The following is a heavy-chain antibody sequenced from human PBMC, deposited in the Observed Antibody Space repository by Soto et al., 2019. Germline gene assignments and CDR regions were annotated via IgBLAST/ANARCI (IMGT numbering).Heavy chain of an antibody. J-gene: IGHJ5*02. CDR2: INHSGST. D-gene: IGHD5-12*01. Sequence: WETLSLTCAVYGGSFSGYYWSWIRQPPGKGLEWIGEINHSGSTNYNPSLKSRVTISVDTSKNQFSLKLSSVTAADTAVYYCARGVEMATIRGNWFDPWGQGTLVTVSS. V-gene: IGHV4-34*01. CDR3: ARGVEMATIRGNWFDP. CDR1: GGSFSGYY.